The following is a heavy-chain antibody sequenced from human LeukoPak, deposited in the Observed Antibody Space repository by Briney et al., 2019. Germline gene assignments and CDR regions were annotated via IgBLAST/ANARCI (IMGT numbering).Heavy chain of an antibody. D-gene: IGHD3-22*01. CDR1: GFTFSSYA. J-gene: IGHJ4*02. CDR3: ARDQPDYYDSSGPFDH. CDR2: ISSSSSTI. Sequence: GGSLRLSCAASGFTFSSYAMNWVRQAPGKGLEWVSYISSSSSTIYYADSVKGRFTISRDNAKNSLYLQMNSLRAEDTAVYYCARDQPDYYDSSGPFDHWGQGTLVTVSS. V-gene: IGHV3-48*01.